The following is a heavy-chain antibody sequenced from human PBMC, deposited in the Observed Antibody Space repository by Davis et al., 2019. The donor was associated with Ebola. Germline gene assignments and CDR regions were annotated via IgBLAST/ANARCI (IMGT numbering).Heavy chain of an antibody. CDR1: GGSFSGYY. V-gene: IGHV4-4*07. D-gene: IGHD3-10*01. CDR2: IYTSGST. Sequence: PGGSLRLSCAIYGGSFSGYYWSWIRQPPGKGLEWIGRIYTSGSTNYNPSLKSRVTMSVDTSKNQFSLKLSSVTAADTAVYYCARDPIYGSGSYEPRDDYWGQGTLVTVSS. CDR3: ARDPIYGSGSYEPRDDY. J-gene: IGHJ4*02.